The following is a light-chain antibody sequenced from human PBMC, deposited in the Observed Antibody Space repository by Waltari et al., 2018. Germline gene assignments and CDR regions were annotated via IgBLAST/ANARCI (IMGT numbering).Light chain of an antibody. CDR1: AGAVTSGNS. CDR3: LLYDGSDQV. V-gene: IGLV7-43*01. J-gene: IGLJ3*02. CDR2: STT. Sequence: QTVVTQEPSLTVSPGGAVTLTCASSAGAVTSGNSPNWIQQKPGQVPRSLIHSTTNRHPWTPARFSGSLLGGKAALTLSGVQPEDEAEYYCLLYDGSDQVFGGGTKLTVL.